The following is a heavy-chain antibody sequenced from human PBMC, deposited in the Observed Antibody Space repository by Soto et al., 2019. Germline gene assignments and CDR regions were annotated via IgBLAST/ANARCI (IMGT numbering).Heavy chain of an antibody. D-gene: IGHD1-26*01. CDR3: ARGRSGAAQRFYYYYYGMDV. CDR1: DYIFTSYG. Sequence: ASVKVSCKASDYIFTSYGISWVRQAPGQGLEWMGWISAYNGNTNYAQKLQGRVTMTTDTSTSTAYMELRSLRSDDTAVYYCARGRSGAAQRFYYYYYGMDVWGQGTTVTVS. CDR2: ISAYNGNT. J-gene: IGHJ6*02. V-gene: IGHV1-18*04.